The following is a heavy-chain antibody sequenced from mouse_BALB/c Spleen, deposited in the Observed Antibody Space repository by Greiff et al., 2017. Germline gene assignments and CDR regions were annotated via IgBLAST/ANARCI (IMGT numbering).Heavy chain of an antibody. D-gene: IGHD1-2*01. CDR2: ISSGGST. Sequence: EVKLEESGGGLVKPGGSLKLSCAASGFTFSSYAMSWVRQTPEKRLEWVASISSGGSTYYPDSVKGRFTISRDNARNILFLQMSSLRSEDTAMYYCARAAPYDAMDYWGQGTSVTVSS. J-gene: IGHJ4*01. CDR3: ARAAPYDAMDY. CDR1: GFTFSSYA. V-gene: IGHV5-6-5*01.